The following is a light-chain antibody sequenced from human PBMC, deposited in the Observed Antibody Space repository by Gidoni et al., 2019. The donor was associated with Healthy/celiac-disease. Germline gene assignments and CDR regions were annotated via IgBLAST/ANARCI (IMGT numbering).Light chain of an antibody. Sequence: QSALTQPHSVSGSPGQSDTISCTGTSSDVGSYNRVSWYPQPPGTAPKLMIYEVSNRPSGVPDRFSGSKSGNTASLTISGLQAADEADYFCSSYTTSSTLVFGGGTKLTVL. CDR2: EVS. CDR1: SSDVGSYNR. V-gene: IGLV2-18*02. J-gene: IGLJ2*01. CDR3: SSYTTSSTLV.